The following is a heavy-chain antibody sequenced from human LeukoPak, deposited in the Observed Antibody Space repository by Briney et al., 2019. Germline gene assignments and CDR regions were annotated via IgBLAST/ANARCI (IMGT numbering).Heavy chain of an antibody. CDR2: IDYSGST. CDR1: GGTFSRYF. J-gene: IGHJ3*02. Sequence: SETLSLTCTVSGGTFSRYFWSWLRQPPGKGLEWIVYIDYSGSTNYNPSLKSRLTISLDASKNQFSLKLSSVTAADTAVYYCARDRRRDRLHAFDIWGQGTMVTVSS. D-gene: IGHD1-26*01. V-gene: IGHV4-59*01. CDR3: ARDRRRDRLHAFDI.